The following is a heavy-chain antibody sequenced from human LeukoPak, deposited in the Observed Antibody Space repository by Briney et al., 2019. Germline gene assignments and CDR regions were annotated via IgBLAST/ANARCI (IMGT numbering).Heavy chain of an antibody. CDR2: ISSSSSYI. D-gene: IGHD6-13*01. Sequence: GGSLRHSCAASGFTFSSYSMNWVRQAPGKGLEWVSSISSSSSYIYYADSVKGRFTISRDNAKNSLYLQMNSLRAEDTAVYYCARGTSAAGAHVDYWGQGTLVTVSS. V-gene: IGHV3-21*01. CDR3: ARGTSAAGAHVDY. CDR1: GFTFSSYS. J-gene: IGHJ4*02.